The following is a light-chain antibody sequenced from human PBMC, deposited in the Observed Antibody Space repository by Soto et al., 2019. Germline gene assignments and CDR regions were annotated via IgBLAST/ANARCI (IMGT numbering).Light chain of an antibody. Sequence: DIQMTQSPSTLSASVGDRVTITCRPSQNVSTWLAWYQQKSGKAPKLLIYDVSNLESGVPSRFSGSGSGTEFSLTIRGLQPDDFATYYCQQYDSHRTFGQGTKVEVK. CDR1: QNVSTW. V-gene: IGKV1-5*01. CDR2: DVS. J-gene: IGKJ1*01. CDR3: QQYDSHRT.